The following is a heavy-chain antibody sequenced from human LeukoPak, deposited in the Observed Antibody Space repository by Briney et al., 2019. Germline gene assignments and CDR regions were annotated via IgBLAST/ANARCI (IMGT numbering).Heavy chain of an antibody. Sequence: GASVKVSCKASGGTFSSYAISWVRQAPGQGLEWMGGIIPIFGTANYAQKFQGRVTITADESTSTAYMELCRLRSEDTAVYYCARSFYDILMGYYQYFDYGGEGTLVTVSS. CDR2: IIPIFGTA. J-gene: IGHJ4*02. CDR3: ARSFYDILMGYYQYFDY. D-gene: IGHD3-9*01. V-gene: IGHV1-69*13. CDR1: GGTFSSYA.